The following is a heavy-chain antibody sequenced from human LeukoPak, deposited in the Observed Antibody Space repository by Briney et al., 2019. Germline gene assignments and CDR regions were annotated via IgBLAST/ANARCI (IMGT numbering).Heavy chain of an antibody. CDR3: ARSLRYFDWYLDY. D-gene: IGHD3-9*01. J-gene: IGHJ4*02. V-gene: IGHV4-59*13. CDR2: IYYSGST. CDR1: GDSISSFY. Sequence: PSETLSLTCTVSGDSISSFYWSWIRQPPGKGLEWIGCIYYSGSTNYNPSLKSRVTISVDTSKNQFSLKLSSVTAADTAVYYCARSLRYFDWYLDYWGQGTLVTVSS.